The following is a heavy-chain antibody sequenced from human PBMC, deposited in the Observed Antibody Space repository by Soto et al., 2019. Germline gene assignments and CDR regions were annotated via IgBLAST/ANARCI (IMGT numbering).Heavy chain of an antibody. J-gene: IGHJ4*02. V-gene: IGHV4-30-4*01. CDR2: IYNSGST. Sequence: QVQLQESGPGVVEPSQTLSLTCTVSGGSINNNGYFWSWIRQPPGSGLEWIGHIYNSGSTYSNPSSKSRLTISVDTSKNQFSLKLSSVTAADTAVYYCARGPSGDKVDYWGQGTLVTVSS. CDR3: ARGPSGDKVDY. CDR1: GGSINNNGYF. D-gene: IGHD1-26*01.